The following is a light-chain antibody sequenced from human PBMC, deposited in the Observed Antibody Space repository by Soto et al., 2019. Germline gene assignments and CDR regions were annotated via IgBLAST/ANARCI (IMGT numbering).Light chain of an antibody. CDR1: QTISSW. Sequence: IQMTQSPSTLSGSVGDRVTITCRASQTISSWLAWYQQKPGKAPKLLIYAASSLQSGVPSRFSGSGSGTDFTLTISSLQPEDSATYYCQQANSFPPTFGQATRLEIK. J-gene: IGKJ5*01. CDR3: QQANSFPPT. CDR2: AAS. V-gene: IGKV1-12*01.